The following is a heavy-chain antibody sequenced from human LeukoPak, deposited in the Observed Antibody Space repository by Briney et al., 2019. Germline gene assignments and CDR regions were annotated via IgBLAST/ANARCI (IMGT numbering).Heavy chain of an antibody. V-gene: IGHV1-46*01. CDR2: INPSGGST. CDR3: ASPGYCSSTSCYTTWFDP. J-gene: IGHJ5*02. CDR1: GYTFTNYY. D-gene: IGHD2-2*02. Sequence: ASVKVSCKASGYTFTNYYMHWVRQAPGQGLEWMGIINPSGGSTSYAQKFQGRVTMTRDTSTSTVYLELSSLRSEDTAVYYCASPGYCSSTSCYTTWFDPWGQGTLVTVSS.